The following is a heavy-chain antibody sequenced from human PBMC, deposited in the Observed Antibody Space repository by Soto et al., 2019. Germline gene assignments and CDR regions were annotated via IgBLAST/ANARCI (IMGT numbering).Heavy chain of an antibody. CDR1: GGSFSGYY. Sequence: SETLSLTCAVYGGSFSGYYWSWIRQPPGKGLEWIGEINHSGSTNYNPSLKSRVTISVDTSKNQFSLKLSSVTAADTAVYYCARDLDYGSGSKVDVWGQGTTVPVSS. V-gene: IGHV4-34*01. J-gene: IGHJ6*02. D-gene: IGHD3-10*01. CDR2: INHSGST. CDR3: ARDLDYGSGSKVDV.